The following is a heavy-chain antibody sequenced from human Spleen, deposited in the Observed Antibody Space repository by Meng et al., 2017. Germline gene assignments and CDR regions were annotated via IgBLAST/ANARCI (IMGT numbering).Heavy chain of an antibody. CDR1: GFTFSSYW. CDR2: IDEHGSDT. J-gene: IGHJ4*02. V-gene: IGHV3-74*01. D-gene: IGHD6-6*01. Sequence: GESLKISCAASGFTFSSYWIHWVRRVPGKGLVWVSRIDEHGSDTSYADSVKGRFTISRDNAKNTVYLQMNSLTAEDTAVYYCARVMVGKQLVTVDHWGQGALVTVSS. CDR3: ARVMVGKQLVTVDH.